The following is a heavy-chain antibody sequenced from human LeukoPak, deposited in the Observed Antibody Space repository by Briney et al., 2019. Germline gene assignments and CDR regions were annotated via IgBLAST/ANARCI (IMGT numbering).Heavy chain of an antibody. Sequence: ASVKVSCKASGYTFTGYYMHWVRQAPGQGLEWMGWINPNSGGTNYAQKFQGRVTMTRDTSIRTAYMELSRLRSDDTAVYYCARAHVVTPGRVEVDYWGQGTLVTVSS. CDR3: ARAHVVTPGRVEVDY. CDR1: GYTFTGYY. CDR2: INPNSGGT. J-gene: IGHJ4*02. V-gene: IGHV1-2*02. D-gene: IGHD4-23*01.